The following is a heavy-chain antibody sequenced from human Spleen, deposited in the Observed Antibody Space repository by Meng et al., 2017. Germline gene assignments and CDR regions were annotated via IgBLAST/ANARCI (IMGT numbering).Heavy chain of an antibody. CDR3: ARDYGGDSGGY. CDR1: GFTFSYYS. CDR2: ISSSSNYI. J-gene: IGHJ4*02. V-gene: IGHV3-21*01. Sequence: GESLKISCAASGFTFSYYSMNWVRQAPGKGLEWVSSISSSSNYIYYADSVKGRFTISRDNAKNSLYLQMNSLRVEDTAVYYCARDYGGDSGGYWGQGTLVTVSS. D-gene: IGHD4-23*01.